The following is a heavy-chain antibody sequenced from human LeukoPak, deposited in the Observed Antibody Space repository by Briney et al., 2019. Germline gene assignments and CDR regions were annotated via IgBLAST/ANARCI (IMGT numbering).Heavy chain of an antibody. J-gene: IGHJ4*02. V-gene: IGHV3-66*02. Sequence: PGGSLRISCAASGFTVSSNYMSWVRQAPGKGLEWVSVIYSGGSTYYADSVKGRFTISRDNSKNTLYLQMNSLRAEDTAVYYCLGSYFDYWGQGTLVTVSS. D-gene: IGHD3-10*01. CDR3: LGSYFDY. CDR1: GFTVSSNY. CDR2: IYSGGST.